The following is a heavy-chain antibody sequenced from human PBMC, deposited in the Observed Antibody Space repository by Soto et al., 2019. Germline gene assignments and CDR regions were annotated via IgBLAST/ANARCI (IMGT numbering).Heavy chain of an antibody. V-gene: IGHV4-59*08. D-gene: IGHD4-4*01. J-gene: IGHJ6*02. CDR1: GYSIHRYY. Sequence: TENLSLTSTVNGYSIHRYYWRWFRQPPGKGLEWIGYIYYSGSTNYNPSLKCRVTISVDTSKNQFSLKLSSVTAADTAVYYCARTRTVAYYYGMDVWGQGTTVT. CDR3: ARTRTVAYYYGMDV. CDR2: IYYSGST.